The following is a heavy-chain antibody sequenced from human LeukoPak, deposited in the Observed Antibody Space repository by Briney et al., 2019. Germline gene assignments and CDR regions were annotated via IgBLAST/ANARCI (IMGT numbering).Heavy chain of an antibody. D-gene: IGHD6-13*01. CDR1: GGSISSYY. V-gene: IGHV4-59*01. J-gene: IGHJ4*02. CDR3: ARDSSSWYNDRRAFDY. Sequence: SETLSLTFTVSGGSISSYYWSWIRQPPGKGLEWIGYIYYSGSTNYNPSLKSRVTISVDTSKNQFSLKLSSVTAADTAVYYCARDSSSWYNDRRAFDYWGQGTLVTVSS. CDR2: IYYSGST.